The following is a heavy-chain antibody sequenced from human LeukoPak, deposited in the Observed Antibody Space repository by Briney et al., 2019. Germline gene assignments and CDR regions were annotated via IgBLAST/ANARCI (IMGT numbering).Heavy chain of an antibody. CDR1: GGSFSGYY. D-gene: IGHD3-16*02. CDR3: ARLTLLTGYVWGSYRPIDY. CDR2: INHSGST. V-gene: IGHV4-34*01. Sequence: SETLSLTCAVYGGSFSGYYWSWIRQPPGKGLEWIGEINHSGSTNYNPSLKSRVTISVDTSKNQFSLKLSSVTPEDTAVYYCARLTLLTGYVWGSYRPIDYWGQGTLVTVSS. J-gene: IGHJ4*02.